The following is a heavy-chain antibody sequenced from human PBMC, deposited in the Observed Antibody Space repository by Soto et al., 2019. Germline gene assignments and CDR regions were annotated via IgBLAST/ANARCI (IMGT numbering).Heavy chain of an antibody. Sequence: ASVKVSCKASGYSFTGYAMHWVRQAPGQRLEWMGWINAGNGNTKYSQKFQGRVTITRDTSASTAYMELSSLRSEDTAVYYCARAVAVPADFDYWGQGTLVTVSS. J-gene: IGHJ4*02. D-gene: IGHD6-19*01. CDR2: INAGNGNT. CDR1: GYSFTGYA. CDR3: ARAVAVPADFDY. V-gene: IGHV1-3*01.